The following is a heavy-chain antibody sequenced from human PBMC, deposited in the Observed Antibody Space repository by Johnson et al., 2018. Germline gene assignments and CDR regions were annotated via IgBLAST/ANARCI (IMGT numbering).Heavy chain of an antibody. D-gene: IGHD6-13*01. CDR3: TTDLNPSTWTPS. CDR1: GLTFTNAW. Sequence: QLVDSVGGLVTPVGSLRLSCAASGLTFTNAWMNWVRQAPGKGLEWVGQIKSKAYGETTDFAAPVKGRFTISRDDSKNTLYLQMNSVKTEDTAVYYCTTDLNPSTWTPSWGQGTLVTVSS. CDR2: IKSKAYGETT. V-gene: IGHV3-15*07. J-gene: IGHJ4*02.